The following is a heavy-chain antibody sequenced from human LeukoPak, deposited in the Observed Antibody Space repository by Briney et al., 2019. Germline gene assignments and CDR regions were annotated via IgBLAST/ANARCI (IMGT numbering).Heavy chain of an antibody. D-gene: IGHD5-24*01. CDR3: ARRNTIMVAGLDY. CDR1: GYTFTSYD. J-gene: IGHJ4*02. Sequence: ASVKVSCKASGYTFTSYDINWVRQATGQGLEWMGWMNPNSGNTGYAQEFQGRVTMTRNTSISTAFMELSSLRSEDTAVYYCARRNTIMVAGLDYWGQGTLVTVSS. V-gene: IGHV1-8*01. CDR2: MNPNSGNT.